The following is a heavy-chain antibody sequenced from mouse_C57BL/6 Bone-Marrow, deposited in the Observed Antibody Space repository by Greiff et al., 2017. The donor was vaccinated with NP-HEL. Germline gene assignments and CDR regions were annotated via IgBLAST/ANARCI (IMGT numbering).Heavy chain of an antibody. CDR2: ISYDGSN. CDR1: GYSITSGYY. CDR3: AREGYGGFAY. V-gene: IGHV3-6*01. Sequence: VQLKESGPGLVKPSQSLSLTCSVTGYSITSGYYWNWIRQFPGNKLEWMGYISYDGSNNYNPSLKNRISITRDTSKNQFFLKLNSVTTEDTATYYCAREGYGGFAYWGQGTLVTVSA. D-gene: IGHD3-2*02. J-gene: IGHJ3*01.